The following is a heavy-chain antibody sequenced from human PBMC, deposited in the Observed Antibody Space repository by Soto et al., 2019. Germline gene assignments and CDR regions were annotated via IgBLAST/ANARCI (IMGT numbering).Heavy chain of an antibody. V-gene: IGHV1-69*01. CDR3: ARVGDHTNP. D-gene: IGHD3-16*01. Sequence: QEQLVQSGAEVKKPGASVKVSCKASGYTFSRYAINWVRQAPGQGLEWMGGIIPMLGTTNYAQKFQGRVTITADDSTSTAHLELTNLRFEDTAVYYCARVGDHTNPWGQGTLVTVSS. CDR2: IIPMLGTT. J-gene: IGHJ5*02. CDR1: GYTFSRYA.